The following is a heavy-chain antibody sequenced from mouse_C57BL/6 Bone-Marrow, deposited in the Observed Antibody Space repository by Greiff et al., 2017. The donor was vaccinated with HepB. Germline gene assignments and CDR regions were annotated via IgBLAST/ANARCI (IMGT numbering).Heavy chain of an antibody. CDR1: GFNIKNTY. CDR3: ASFYGSSYGLLAMDY. Sequence: EVQGVESVAELVRPGASVKLSCTASGFNIKNTYMHWVKQRPEQGLEWIGWIDPANGNTKYAPKFQGKATITADTSSNTAYLQLSSLTSEDTAIYYCASFYGSSYGLLAMDYWGQGTSVTVSS. CDR2: IDPANGNT. V-gene: IGHV14-3*01. D-gene: IGHD1-1*01. J-gene: IGHJ4*01.